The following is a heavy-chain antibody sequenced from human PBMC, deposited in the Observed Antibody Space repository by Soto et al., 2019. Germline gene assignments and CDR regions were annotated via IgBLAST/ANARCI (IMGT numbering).Heavy chain of an antibody. CDR3: ARDGGSGTYTRVCFDY. CDR1: GFTFSSYW. D-gene: IGHD1-26*01. CDR2: IKQDGSEK. J-gene: IGHJ4*02. Sequence: GGSLRLSCAASGFTFSSYWMSWVRQAPGKGLEWVANIKQDGSEKYYVDSVKGRFTISRDNAKNSLYLQMNSLRAEDTAVYYCARDGGSGTYTRVCFDYWGQGTLVTVSS. V-gene: IGHV3-7*03.